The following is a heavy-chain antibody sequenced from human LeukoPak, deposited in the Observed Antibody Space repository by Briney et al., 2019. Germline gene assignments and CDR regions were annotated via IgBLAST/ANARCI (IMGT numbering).Heavy chain of an antibody. CDR2: IFYGAGTYYTSSLKNGNT. D-gene: IGHD3-22*01. J-gene: IGHJ2*01. V-gene: IGHV4-39*07. CDR1: GGSISSGDYF. Sequence: SETLSLTCSVSGGSISSGDYFWGWIRQPPGKGLEWIASIFYGAGTYYTSSLKNGNTYYNPSLKSRVTISVDTSKNQFSLKLSSVTAADTAVYYCARVGYYYDSSGYYSMYFDLWGRGTLVTVSS. CDR3: ARVGYYYDSSGYYSMYFDL.